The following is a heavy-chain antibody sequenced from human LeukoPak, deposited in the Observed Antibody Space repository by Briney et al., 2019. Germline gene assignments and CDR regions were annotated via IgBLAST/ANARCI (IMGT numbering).Heavy chain of an antibody. Sequence: PSETLSLTCTVSGYSISSGYYWGSIRPPPGKGLEGIGHIYHSGRTYYNPALKSRVTISLGTSKNQFPLKLSSVAAADTAVYYCERDLCSSSNYADGTFDFWGQGTLVTVSS. CDR2: IYHSGRT. CDR1: GYSISSGYY. D-gene: IGHD4-11*01. V-gene: IGHV4-38-2*02. J-gene: IGHJ3*01. CDR3: ERDLCSSSNYADGTFDF.